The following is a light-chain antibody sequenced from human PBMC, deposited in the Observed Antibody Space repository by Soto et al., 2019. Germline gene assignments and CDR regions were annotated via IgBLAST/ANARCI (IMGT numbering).Light chain of an antibody. CDR3: HQSYTIPPA. V-gene: IGKV1-39*01. CDR2: AAS. Sequence: DIQMTQSPSSLSASVGDRVTITCRASQSISTYLNWYQQKPGKAPKLLIYAASSLQSGVPSRFSGSESATDFTITISSLQPADFATYYCHQSYTIPPAFGPGTEVDIK. CDR1: QSISTY. J-gene: IGKJ3*01.